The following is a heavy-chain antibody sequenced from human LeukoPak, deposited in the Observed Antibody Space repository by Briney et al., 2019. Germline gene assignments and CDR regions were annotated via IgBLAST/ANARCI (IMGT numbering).Heavy chain of an antibody. CDR2: ISSSSSYI. CDR1: GFTFSSYS. D-gene: IGHD6-13*01. V-gene: IGHV3-21*01. CDR3: ARVWVESSSWYGDVVDY. Sequence: GGSLRLSCAASGFTFSSYSMNWDRQAPGKGLEWVSSISSSSSYIYYADSVKGRFTISRDNAKNSLYLQMNSLRAEDTAVYYCARVWVESSSWYGDVVDYWGQGTLVTVSS. J-gene: IGHJ4*02.